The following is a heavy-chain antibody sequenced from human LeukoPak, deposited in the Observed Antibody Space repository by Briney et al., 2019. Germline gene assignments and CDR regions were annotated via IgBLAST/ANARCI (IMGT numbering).Heavy chain of an antibody. CDR1: GGSISSGDYY. J-gene: IGHJ4*02. CDR3: ARANGVSPSFCSSTSCYEDFDY. D-gene: IGHD2-2*01. V-gene: IGHV4-30-4*01. CDR2: IYSGST. Sequence: SETLSLTCTVSGGSISSGDYYWSWLRQPPGTGLEWIGYIYSGSTYYNPSLKSRVTIPVDTSKNQFSLKLSSVTAADTAVYYCARANGVSPSFCSSTSCYEDFDYWGQGTLVTVSS.